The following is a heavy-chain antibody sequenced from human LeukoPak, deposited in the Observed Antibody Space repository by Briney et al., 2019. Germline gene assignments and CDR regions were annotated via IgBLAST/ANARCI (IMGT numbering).Heavy chain of an antibody. V-gene: IGHV3-53*01. CDR2: IYSGGTT. Sequence: GGSLRLSCAASGFTFTNNFMSWVRQAPGKGLEWVSIIYSGGTTFYADSVKGRFTISRDLSKNTVSLEMNSLRVKDTAVYYCARLTYFYIDVWGKGTTVTISS. CDR3: ARLTYFYIDV. CDR1: GFTFTNNF. J-gene: IGHJ6*03. D-gene: IGHD3-9*01.